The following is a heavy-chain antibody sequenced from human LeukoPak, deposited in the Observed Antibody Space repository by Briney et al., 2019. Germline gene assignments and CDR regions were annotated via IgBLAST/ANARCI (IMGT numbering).Heavy chain of an antibody. CDR3: ASGRTDIVVVPATLRNYYFDY. CDR2: IIPIFGTA. Sequence: SVKVSCKASGGTFSSYAISWVRQAPGQGLEWMGGIIPIFGTANYAQKFQGRVTITADESTNTAYMELSSLRSEDTAVYYCASGRTDIVVVPATLRNYYFDYWGQGTLVTVSS. D-gene: IGHD2-2*01. J-gene: IGHJ4*02. CDR1: GGTFSSYA. V-gene: IGHV1-69*13.